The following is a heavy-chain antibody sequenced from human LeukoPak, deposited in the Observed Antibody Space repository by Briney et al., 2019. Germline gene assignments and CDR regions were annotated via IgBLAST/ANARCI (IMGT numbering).Heavy chain of an antibody. D-gene: IGHD3-22*01. Sequence: GGSLRLSCAASGFIFEDYTMHWVRHVPGKTLEWVSLVNWHGTTYYADSLKGRFTISRDNSKNSLYLQMDSLRTEDTAFYYCAKDLTYESSGSVIDNWGLGTLVTVSS. J-gene: IGHJ4*02. V-gene: IGHV3-43*01. CDR3: AKDLTYESSGSVIDN. CDR1: GFIFEDYT. CDR2: VNWHGTT.